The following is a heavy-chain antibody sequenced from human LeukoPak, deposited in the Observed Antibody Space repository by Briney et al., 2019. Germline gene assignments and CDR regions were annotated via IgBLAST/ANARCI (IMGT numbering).Heavy chain of an antibody. CDR3: AHRPCTHCGGDCHHFDS. V-gene: IGHV2-5*02. Sequence: SGPTLVKPRETLTLTSTFSGFSLSASGEGVAWIRQPPGEALEWLALIYWDNDTRYNPSLKTRLSITKDTSKMQVVLRMTNMDPADSATYFSAHRPCTHCGGDCHHFDSWGQGTLVPVSS. CDR2: IYWDNDT. J-gene: IGHJ4*01. D-gene: IGHD2-21*02. CDR1: GFSLSASGEG.